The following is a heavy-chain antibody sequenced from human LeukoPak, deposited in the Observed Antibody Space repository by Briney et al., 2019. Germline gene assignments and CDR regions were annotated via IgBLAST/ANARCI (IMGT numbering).Heavy chain of an antibody. CDR1: GFTITTYA. D-gene: IGHD1-26*01. Sequence: GGSLRLSCAASGFTITTYAVNWVRQAPGKGLEWVSGISGGGTEYYADSVKGRFIISGDSSQNLVHLQMNSLTVEDTAVYYCARAQGALDYWGQGTLVTVSS. V-gene: IGHV3-23*01. CDR2: ISGGGTE. J-gene: IGHJ4*02. CDR3: ARAQGALDY.